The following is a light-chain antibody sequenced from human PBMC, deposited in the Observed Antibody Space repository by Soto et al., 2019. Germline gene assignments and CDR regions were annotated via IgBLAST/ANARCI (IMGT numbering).Light chain of an antibody. V-gene: IGKV3-20*01. Sequence: EIVLTQSPGTLSLSPGERATLSCRASQSVSSNYLAWYQQKPGQPPRLLISDASSRATGIPDRFSGSGSGTDFTLTISGLEXEDXAXXXXXXXXXXPPSWTFGQGTKVEIK. CDR2: DAS. CDR1: QSVSSNY. CDR3: XXXXXXPPSWT. J-gene: IGKJ1*01.